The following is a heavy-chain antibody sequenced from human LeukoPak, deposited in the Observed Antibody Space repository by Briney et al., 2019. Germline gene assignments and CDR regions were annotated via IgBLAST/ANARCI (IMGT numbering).Heavy chain of an antibody. D-gene: IGHD3-10*01. V-gene: IGHV3-21*01. CDR1: GFSLMSYN. Sequence: GGSLRLSCAASGFSLMSYNMNWVRQTPGKGLEWVSFIGGDRDSGYIYYADSVKGRFTISRGNARNSLYLQMSSLRAEDSAIYYCAKGRVVLGRLGEMASWGQGTLVTVSS. J-gene: IGHJ5*02. CDR3: AKGRVVLGRLGEMAS. CDR2: IGGDRDSGYI.